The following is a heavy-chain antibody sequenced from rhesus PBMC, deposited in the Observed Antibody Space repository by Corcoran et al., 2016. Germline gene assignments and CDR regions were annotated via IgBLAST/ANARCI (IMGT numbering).Heavy chain of an antibody. J-gene: IGHJ6*01. D-gene: IGHD3-28*01. V-gene: IGHV4-80*01. CDR1: GASISSYW. CDR3: ARGPIVVIKYGLDS. Sequence: QVQLQESGPGLVKPSETLSLTCAVSGASISSYWWSWIRQPPGKGLEWIGELNVNSGSPYYNPSLTSRVTISKDASKNQFSLKLSSVTAADTAVYYCARGPIVVIKYGLDSWGQGVVVTVSS. CDR2: LNVNSGSP.